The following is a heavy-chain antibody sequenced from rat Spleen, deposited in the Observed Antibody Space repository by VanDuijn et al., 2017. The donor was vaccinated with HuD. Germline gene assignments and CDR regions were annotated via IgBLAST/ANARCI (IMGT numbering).Heavy chain of an antibody. J-gene: IGHJ2*01. Sequence: EVKLVESGGGLVQPGRSLKLSCATSGFKFNDYWMGWVRQAPGKGLEWIGEINKDSRTKKYTPSLKDKFTISRDNAQNTLYLQMSKLGSEDTAIYYCVREAFGVDYWGQGVMVSVSS. CDR2: INKDSRTK. CDR3: VREAFGVDY. CDR1: GFKFNDYW. D-gene: IGHD4-3*01. V-gene: IGHV4-2*01.